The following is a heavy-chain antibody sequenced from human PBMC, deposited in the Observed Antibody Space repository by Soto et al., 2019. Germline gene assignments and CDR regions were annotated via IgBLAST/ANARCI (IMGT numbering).Heavy chain of an antibody. CDR2: INHSGST. J-gene: IGHJ5*02. V-gene: IGHV4-34*01. CDR1: GGSFSGYY. CDR3: ARRTDSDDFWTNWFDP. Sequence: QVQLQQWGAGLLKPSETLSLTCAVYGGSFSGYYWSWIRQPPGKGLEWIGEINHSGSTNYNPSLKSRVTISVDTSKNQFSLKLSSVTAADTAVYYCARRTDSDDFWTNWFDPWGQGTLVTVSS. D-gene: IGHD3-3*01.